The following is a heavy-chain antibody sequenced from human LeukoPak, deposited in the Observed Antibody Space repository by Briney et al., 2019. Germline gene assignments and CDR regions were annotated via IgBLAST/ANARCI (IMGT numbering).Heavy chain of an antibody. CDR1: GYTFTCYY. D-gene: IGHD2-2*01. J-gene: IGHJ6*02. CDR3: AGNEEIVVVPGPPGYYCYYGMDV. V-gene: IGHV1-2*02. Sequence: ASVKVSCKASGYTFTCYYMHWVRQAPGPGLEWMGWINPNSGGTNYAQKFQGRVTMTRDTSISTAYMELSRLRSDDTAVYYCAGNEEIVVVPGPPGYYCYYGMDVWGQGTTVTVSS. CDR2: INPNSGGT.